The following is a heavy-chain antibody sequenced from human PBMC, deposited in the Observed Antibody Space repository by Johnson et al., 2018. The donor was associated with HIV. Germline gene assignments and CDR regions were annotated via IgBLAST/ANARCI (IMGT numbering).Heavy chain of an antibody. CDR2: IWYDGSNK. CDR1: GFTFSSYG. J-gene: IGHJ3*02. Sequence: QVQLVESGGGVVQPGRSLRLSCAASGFTFSSYGMHWVRQAPGKGLEWVAVIWYDGSNKYYAESVKGRFTISRDNSKNTLYLQMNSLRAEDTAVYYCAKGEWGAGTDAFDIWGQGTMVTVSS. D-gene: IGHD3-16*01. CDR3: AKGEWGAGTDAFDI. V-gene: IGHV3-33*06.